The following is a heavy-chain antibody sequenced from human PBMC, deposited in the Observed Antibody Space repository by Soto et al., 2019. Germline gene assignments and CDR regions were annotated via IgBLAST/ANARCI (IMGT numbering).Heavy chain of an antibody. CDR3: ARGGSGSYLGPDY. CDR1: GGSISSYY. D-gene: IGHD1-26*01. CDR2: IYYSGST. J-gene: IGHJ4*02. Sequence: SETLSLTCTVSGGSISSYYWSWIRQPPGKGLEWIGYIYYSGSTNYNPSLKSRVTISVDTSKNQFSLKLSSVTAADTAVYYCARGGSGSYLGPDYWGQGTLVTVSS. V-gene: IGHV4-59*01.